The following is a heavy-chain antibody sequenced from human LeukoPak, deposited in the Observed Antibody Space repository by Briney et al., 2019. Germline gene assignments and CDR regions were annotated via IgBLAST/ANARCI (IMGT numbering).Heavy chain of an antibody. CDR1: GGTFSSYD. CDR3: ARGQPSIAVAGTRDY. CDR2: MNPNSGNT. V-gene: IGHV1-8*01. Sequence: ASVKVSCKASGGTFSSYDINWVRQATGQGLEWMGWMNPNSGNTGYAQKLQGRVTMTRNTSISTAYMELSSLRSEDTAVYYCARGQPSIAVAGTRDYWGQGTLVTVSS. D-gene: IGHD6-19*01. J-gene: IGHJ4*02.